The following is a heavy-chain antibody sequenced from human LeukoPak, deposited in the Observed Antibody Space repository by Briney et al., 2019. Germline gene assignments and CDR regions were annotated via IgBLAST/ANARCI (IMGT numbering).Heavy chain of an antibody. Sequence: PGGSLRLSCAASGFTFSIYEMNWVRQAPGRGLEWVSYISSSGSNIYYADSVKGRFTISRDNAKNSLYVQMNSLRAEYTSVKYRERVEWGYYYYMDVWGKGTTVTVSS. CDR1: GFTFSIYE. CDR2: ISSSGSNI. CDR3: ERVEWGYYYYMDV. D-gene: IGHD2-8*01. V-gene: IGHV3-48*03. J-gene: IGHJ6*03.